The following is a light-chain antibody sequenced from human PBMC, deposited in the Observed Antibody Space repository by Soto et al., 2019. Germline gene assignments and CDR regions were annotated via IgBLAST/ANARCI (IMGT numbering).Light chain of an antibody. CDR3: QQLNSYPIT. Sequence: IQLTQSPASLSASVGDRVTITCRASQGISSYLAWYQQKPGKAPKLLIYAASTLQSGVRSRFSGSGSGTAFTLTISSLQHEDFATYYCQQLNSYPITFGQGTRLEIK. CDR1: QGISSY. CDR2: AAS. J-gene: IGKJ5*01. V-gene: IGKV1-9*01.